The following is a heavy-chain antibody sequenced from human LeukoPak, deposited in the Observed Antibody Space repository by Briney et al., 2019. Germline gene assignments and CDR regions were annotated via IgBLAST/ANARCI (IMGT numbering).Heavy chain of an antibody. CDR1: GYSFTVYY. J-gene: IGHJ4*02. CDR2: INPNSGGT. CDR3: ASLYGDYVASDY. Sequence: GASVMVSCKASGYSFTVYYMHWVRQAPGQGLEWMGWINPNSGGTNYAQKFLGRVTMTRDTSISTAYMELSRLRSDDTAVYYCASLYGDYVASDYWGQGTLVTVSS. D-gene: IGHD4-17*01. V-gene: IGHV1-2*02.